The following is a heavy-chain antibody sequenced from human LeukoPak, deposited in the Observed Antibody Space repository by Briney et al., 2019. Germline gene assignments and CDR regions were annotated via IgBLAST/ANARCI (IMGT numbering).Heavy chain of an antibody. J-gene: IGHJ4*02. CDR2: ISLRGRT. Sequence: PSGTLSLTCGVSGGSITTTNFWSWVRQPPGGGLEWIGEISLRGRTQYNPSLKSRVNISIDESKNHLYLSLASVTAADTAVYYCARGTTSGFGEEIKYDYWGQGTLVTVSS. V-gene: IGHV4-4*02. CDR3: ARGTTSGFGEEIKYDY. D-gene: IGHD3-10*01. CDR1: GGSITTTNF.